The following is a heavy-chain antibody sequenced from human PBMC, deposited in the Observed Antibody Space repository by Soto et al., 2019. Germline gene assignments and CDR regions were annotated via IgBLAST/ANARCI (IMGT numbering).Heavy chain of an antibody. Sequence: GESLKISCKGSGYSFTSYWIGWVRQMPGKGLEWMGIIYPGDSDTRYSPSSQGQVTISADKSISTAYLQWSSLKASDTAMYYCASTYSSSSGGIDYWGQGTLVTVSS. CDR2: IYPGDSDT. D-gene: IGHD6-6*01. J-gene: IGHJ4*02. V-gene: IGHV5-51*01. CDR3: ASTYSSSSGGIDY. CDR1: GYSFTSYW.